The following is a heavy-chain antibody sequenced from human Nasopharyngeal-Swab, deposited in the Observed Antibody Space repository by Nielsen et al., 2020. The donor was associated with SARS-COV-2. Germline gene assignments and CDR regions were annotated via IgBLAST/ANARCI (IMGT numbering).Heavy chain of an antibody. Sequence: WISQPPGKGLERIGYIYYSGSTYYNPSLKRRVTISVDTSKNQVALKLSSVTAADTAVYYCAIDSGVAGTKYYYYGMDVWGQGTTVTVSS. V-gene: IGHV4-30-4*01. D-gene: IGHD6-19*01. J-gene: IGHJ6*02. CDR2: IYYSGST. CDR3: AIDSGVAGTKYYYYGMDV.